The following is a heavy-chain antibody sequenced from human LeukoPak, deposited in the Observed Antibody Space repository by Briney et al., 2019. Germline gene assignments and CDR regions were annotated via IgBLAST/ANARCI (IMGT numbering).Heavy chain of an antibody. CDR1: GGSFSGYY. CDR3: ASLPRVPNYYMDV. Sequence: SETLSLTCAVYGGSFSGYYWSWIRQPPGKGLEWIGYIYYSGSTYYNPSLKSRVTISVDTSKNQFSLKLSSVTAADTAVYYCASLPRVPNYYMDVWGKGTTVTVSS. J-gene: IGHJ6*03. CDR2: IYYSGST. V-gene: IGHV4-30-4*08.